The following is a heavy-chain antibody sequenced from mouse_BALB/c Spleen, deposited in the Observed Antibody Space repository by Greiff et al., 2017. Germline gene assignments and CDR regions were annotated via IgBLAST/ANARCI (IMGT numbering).Heavy chain of an antibody. J-gene: IGHJ3*01. CDR2: ISDGGSYT. V-gene: IGHV5-4*02. Sequence: EVQRVESGGGLVEPGGSLKLSCAASGFTFSDYYMYWVRQTPEKRLEWVATISDGGSYTYYPDSVKGRFTISRDNAKNNLYLQMSSLKSEDTAMYYCARDTDGYWAYWGQGTLVTVSA. D-gene: IGHD2-3*01. CDR3: ARDTDGYWAY. CDR1: GFTFSDYY.